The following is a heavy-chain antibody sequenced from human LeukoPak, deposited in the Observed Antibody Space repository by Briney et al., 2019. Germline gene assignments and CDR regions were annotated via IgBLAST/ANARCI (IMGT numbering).Heavy chain of an antibody. J-gene: IGHJ3*02. CDR1: GYSFSTCW. D-gene: IGHD6-19*01. Sequence: GESLKISCKGSGYSFSTCWIGWVRQMPGKGLEWMGIIYPGDSDTRYSPSFQGQVTISADKSISTAYLQWSSLKASDTAMYYCARRGYRSGANAFDIWGQGTMVTVSS. CDR2: IYPGDSDT. V-gene: IGHV5-51*01. CDR3: ARRGYRSGANAFDI.